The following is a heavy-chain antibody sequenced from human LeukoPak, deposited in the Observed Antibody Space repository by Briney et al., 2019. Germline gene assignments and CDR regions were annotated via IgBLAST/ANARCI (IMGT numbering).Heavy chain of an antibody. CDR2: IKQDGSEK. J-gene: IGHJ4*02. CDR1: GFTFSDYW. D-gene: IGHD3-9*01. Sequence: GGSLRLSCAASGFTFSDYWMTWVRQAPGKGLEWVANIKQDGSEKFYVDSVKGRFTISRDNTKTSLYLQMSSLRAEDTAVYFCARDRIYCDISTGYVPLDYWGLGTLVTVSS. V-gene: IGHV3-7*01. CDR3: ARDRIYCDISTGYVPLDY.